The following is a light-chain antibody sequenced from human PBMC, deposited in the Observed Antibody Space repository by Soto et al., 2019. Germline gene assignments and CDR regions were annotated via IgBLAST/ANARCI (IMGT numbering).Light chain of an antibody. CDR2: EVS. Sequence: QSALTQPASVSGSPGQSITISCTGTSSDVGGYNYVSWYQQHPGKAPKLMIYEVSNRPSGVSTRFSGSKSGNTASLTISGLLAEDEADYYCSAYTSSSTLVFGGGTKLTVL. V-gene: IGLV2-14*01. J-gene: IGLJ2*01. CDR1: SSDVGGYNY. CDR3: SAYTSSSTLV.